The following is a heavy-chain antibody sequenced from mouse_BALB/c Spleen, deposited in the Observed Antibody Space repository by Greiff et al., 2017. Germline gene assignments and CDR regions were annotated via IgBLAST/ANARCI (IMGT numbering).Heavy chain of an antibody. J-gene: IGHJ2*01. Sequence: QVQLQQSGAELMKPGASVKISCKATGYTFSSYWIEWVKQRPGHGLEWIGEILPGSGSTNYNEKFKGKATFTADTSSNTAYMQLSSLTSEDSAVYYCARGGGSSRYYFDYWGQGTTLTVSS. CDR1: GYTFSSYW. D-gene: IGHD1-1*01. CDR3: ARGGGSSRYYFDY. CDR2: ILPGSGST. V-gene: IGHV1-9*01.